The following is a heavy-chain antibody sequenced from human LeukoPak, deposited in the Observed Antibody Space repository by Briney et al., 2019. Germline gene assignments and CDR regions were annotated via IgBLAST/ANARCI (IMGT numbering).Heavy chain of an antibody. CDR2: IIPIFGTA. CDR1: GYTFTSYG. J-gene: IGHJ4*02. Sequence: GASVKVSCKASGYTFTSYGISWVRQAPGQGLEWMGGIIPIFGTANYAQKFQGRVTITADESTSTAYMELSSLRSEDTAVYYCAREFDYGDYACNYWGQGTLVTVSS. D-gene: IGHD4-17*01. CDR3: AREFDYGDYACNY. V-gene: IGHV1-69*13.